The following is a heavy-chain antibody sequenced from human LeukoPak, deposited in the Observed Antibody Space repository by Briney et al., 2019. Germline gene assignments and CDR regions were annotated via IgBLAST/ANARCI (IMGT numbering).Heavy chain of an antibody. D-gene: IGHD1-14*01. V-gene: IGHV4-34*01. J-gene: IGHJ4*02. CDR2: INHSGRT. CDR1: GGSFSGYY. CDR3: ARANPGDY. Sequence: PSETLSLTCAVYGGSFSGYYWSWIRQPPGKGLEWIGEINHSGRTNYNPSLKSRVTISVDTSKNQFSLKLRSVTAADTAVYYCARANPGDYWGQGTLVTVSS.